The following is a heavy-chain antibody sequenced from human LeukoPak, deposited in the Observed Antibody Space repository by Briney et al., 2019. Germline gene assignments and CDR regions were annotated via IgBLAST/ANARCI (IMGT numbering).Heavy chain of an antibody. D-gene: IGHD5-12*01. Sequence: PGGSLRLSCTASGFTFGDYAMSWVRQAPGKGLEWVGFIRSKAYGGTTEYAASVKGRFTISRDDSKSIAYLQMNSLKTEDTAVYYCTRDTSGYDFVDFDYWGQGTLVTVPS. J-gene: IGHJ4*02. V-gene: IGHV3-49*04. CDR1: GFTFGDYA. CDR3: TRDTSGYDFVDFDY. CDR2: IRSKAYGGTT.